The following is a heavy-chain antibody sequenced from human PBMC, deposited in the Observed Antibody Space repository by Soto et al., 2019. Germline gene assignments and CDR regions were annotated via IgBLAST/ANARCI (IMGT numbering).Heavy chain of an antibody. D-gene: IGHD6-13*01. CDR2: INPNSGGT. CDR3: ARELNESSSSSWPQDYYYYYGMDV. J-gene: IGHJ6*02. Sequence: ASVKVSCKASGYTFTGYYMHWVRQAPGQGLEWMGWINPNSGGTNYAQKFQGWVTMTRDTSISTASMELSRLRSDDTAVSYCARELNESSSSSWPQDYYYYYGMDVWGQGTTVTVSS. CDR1: GYTFTGYY. V-gene: IGHV1-2*04.